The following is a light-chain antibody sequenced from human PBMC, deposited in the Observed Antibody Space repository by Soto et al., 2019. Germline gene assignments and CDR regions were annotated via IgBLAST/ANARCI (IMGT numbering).Light chain of an antibody. V-gene: IGKV3-11*01. CDR2: EVS. J-gene: IGKJ2*01. CDR1: ESVTSSY. Sequence: EIVLTQSPDTLSLSPGERATLSCTASESVTSSYLAWYQQKPGQAPRLVIYEVSNRATGIPARFSGSGSGTDFTLTISSLEPEDFAVYYCQQRNNWPGTFGQGTKLEI. CDR3: QQRNNWPGT.